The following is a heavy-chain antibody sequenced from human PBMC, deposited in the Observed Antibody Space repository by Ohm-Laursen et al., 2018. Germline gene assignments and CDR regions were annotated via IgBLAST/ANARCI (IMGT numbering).Heavy chain of an antibody. CDR1: GFSFSSHN. CDR3: ASLNSAYGRGGMDV. D-gene: IGHD5-12*01. V-gene: IGHV3-48*01. J-gene: IGHJ6*02. CDR2: ISSSSRTI. Sequence: GSLRLSCSASGFSFSSHNTNWVRQVQGKGLEWVSYISSSSRTIYYADSVKGRFTISRDNAKNSLYLQMNSLRAEDTAVYYCASLNSAYGRGGMDVWGQGTTVIVSS.